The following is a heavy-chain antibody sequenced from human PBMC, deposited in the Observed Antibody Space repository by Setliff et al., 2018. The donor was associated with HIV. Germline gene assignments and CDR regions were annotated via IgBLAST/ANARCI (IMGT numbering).Heavy chain of an antibody. CDR1: GFSFSSYV. D-gene: IGHD3-10*01. J-gene: IGHJ6*02. Sequence: GGSLRLSCAASGFSFSSYVMSWVRQAPGKGLEWVSAISGSGDSTYYADSVKGRFTISRDNSKNSLYLQMNSLRVEDTAVYYCARDYLYYNMYNGSPVYGMDVWGQGTTVTVSS. CDR3: ARDYLYYNMYNGSPVYGMDV. CDR2: ISGSGDST. V-gene: IGHV3-23*01.